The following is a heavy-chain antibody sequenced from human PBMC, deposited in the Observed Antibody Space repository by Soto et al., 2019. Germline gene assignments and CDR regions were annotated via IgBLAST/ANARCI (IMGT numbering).Heavy chain of an antibody. V-gene: IGHV1-69*01. CDR1: GGTFTNYA. CDR2: IIPLFGTT. D-gene: IGHD3-16*01. Sequence: QVQLVQSGAEVKKPGSSVKVSCKASGGTFTNYAVSWVRQAPGQGLEWMGDIIPLFGTTNYAQKFQGRLTIDADESTSTGYMELTNLRSEDTALYYCARVAYTSRAPHWFDCWGQGTLVTVSS. CDR3: ARVAYTSRAPHWFDC. J-gene: IGHJ5*01.